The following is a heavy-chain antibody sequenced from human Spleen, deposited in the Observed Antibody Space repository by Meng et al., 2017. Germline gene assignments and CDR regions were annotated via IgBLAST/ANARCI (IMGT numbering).Heavy chain of an antibody. D-gene: IGHD5-24*01. CDR2: IKQDGSEK. Sequence: GESLKISCAASGFTFSSYWMSWVRQAPGKGLEWVANIKQDGSEKYYVDSVKGRFTISRDNAKNSLYLQMNSLRVEDTAVYYCAKEIRPNDYWGQGTLVTVSS. CDR3: AKEIRPNDY. CDR1: GFTFSSYW. V-gene: IGHV3-7*03. J-gene: IGHJ4*02.